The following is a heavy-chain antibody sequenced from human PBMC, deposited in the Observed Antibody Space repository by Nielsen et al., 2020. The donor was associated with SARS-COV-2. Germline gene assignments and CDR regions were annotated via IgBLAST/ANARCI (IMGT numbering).Heavy chain of an antibody. J-gene: IGHJ4*02. D-gene: IGHD5-24*01. V-gene: IGHV3-7*01. CDR1: GITFSSYW. CDR2: IKQDGSEK. CDR3: AAQRWLQFPPSD. Sequence: GVLKLSCAVSGITFSSYWMNWVRQAPGKGLEWVANIKQDGSEKDYVDSVKGRFTISRDNAKNSLYLQMNSLRAEDTAVYYCAAQRWLQFPPSDWGQGTLVTVSS.